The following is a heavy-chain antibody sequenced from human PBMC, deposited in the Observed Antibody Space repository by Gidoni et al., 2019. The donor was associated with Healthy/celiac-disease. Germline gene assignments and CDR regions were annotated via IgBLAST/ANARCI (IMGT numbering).Heavy chain of an antibody. Sequence: QLQRVQPGAEVKKTGASEKVGCRAGGYTLPRYYMHRVRQAPGQWLEWRGIINPTGGGACYAQKFQGRVTMTRDTSTSTVYMELSSLRSEDTAVYYCARYDEGLDYWGQGTLVTVSS. CDR3: ARYDEGLDY. D-gene: IGHD3-3*01. CDR1: GYTLPRYY. CDR2: INPTGGGA. J-gene: IGHJ4*02. V-gene: IGHV1-46*01.